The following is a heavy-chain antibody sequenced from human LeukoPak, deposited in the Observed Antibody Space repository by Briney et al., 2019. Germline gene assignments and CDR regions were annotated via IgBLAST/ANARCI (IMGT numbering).Heavy chain of an antibody. V-gene: IGHV4-59*01. Sequence: SETLSLTCTVSGGSISSYYWSWIRQPPGKGLEWIGYIYYSGSTNYNPSLKSRVTISVDMSKNQFSLKLSSVTAADTAVYYCARALYSSGWYVDYWGQGTLVTVSS. J-gene: IGHJ4*02. D-gene: IGHD6-19*01. CDR2: IYYSGST. CDR3: ARALYSSGWYVDY. CDR1: GGSISSYY.